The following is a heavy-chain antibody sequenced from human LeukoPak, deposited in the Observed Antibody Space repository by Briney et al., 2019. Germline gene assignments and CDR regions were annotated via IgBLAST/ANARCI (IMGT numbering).Heavy chain of an antibody. CDR1: GGSISSSNW. D-gene: IGHD1-26*01. V-gene: IGHV4-4*02. J-gene: IGHJ3*02. CDR2: INHSGST. Sequence: PSETLSLTCAVSGGSISSSNWWSWIRQPPGKGLEWIGEINHSGSTNYNPSLKSRVTISVDTSKNQFSLKLSSVTAADTAVYYCARAGRWEGRPHAFDIWGQGTMVTVSS. CDR3: ARAGRWEGRPHAFDI.